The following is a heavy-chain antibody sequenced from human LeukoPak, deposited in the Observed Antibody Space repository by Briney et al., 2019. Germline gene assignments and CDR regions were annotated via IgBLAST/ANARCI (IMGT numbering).Heavy chain of an antibody. CDR1: GGSFSGYY. J-gene: IGHJ3*02. CDR2: INHSGST. V-gene: IGHV4-34*01. D-gene: IGHD3-16*01. Sequence: SETLSLTCAVYGGSFSGYYWSWIRQPPGKGLEWIGEINHSGSTNYNPSLKSRVTISVDTSNQQFSLQLSSVTAADTAVYYCARGITSDAFDIWGQGTMVTVSS. CDR3: ARGITSDAFDI.